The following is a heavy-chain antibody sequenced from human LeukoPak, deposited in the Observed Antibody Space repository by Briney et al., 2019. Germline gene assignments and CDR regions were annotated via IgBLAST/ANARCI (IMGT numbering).Heavy chain of an antibody. CDR3: ARGGVRGADDAFDI. V-gene: IGHV4-59*01. D-gene: IGHD3-10*01. J-gene: IGHJ3*02. Sequence: SETLSLTCTVSGGSISSYYWSWIRQPPGKGLEWIGYIYYSGSTNYNPSLKSRVTISVDTSKNQFSLKLSSVTAADTAVYYCARGGVRGADDAFDIWGQGTMVTVSS. CDR1: GGSISSYY. CDR2: IYYSGST.